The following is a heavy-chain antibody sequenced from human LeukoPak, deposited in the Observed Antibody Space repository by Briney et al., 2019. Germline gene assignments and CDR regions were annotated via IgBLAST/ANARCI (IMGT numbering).Heavy chain of an antibody. Sequence: GGSLRLSCADSGFTFSSYAMSWVRQAPGKGLEWVSAISGSGGSTYYADSVKGRFTISRDNSKNTLHLQMNSLRAEDTAVYYCAKEGYYYGYFDYWGQGTLVTVSS. V-gene: IGHV3-23*01. CDR2: ISGSGGST. J-gene: IGHJ4*02. D-gene: IGHD3-22*01. CDR3: AKEGYYYGYFDY. CDR1: GFTFSSYA.